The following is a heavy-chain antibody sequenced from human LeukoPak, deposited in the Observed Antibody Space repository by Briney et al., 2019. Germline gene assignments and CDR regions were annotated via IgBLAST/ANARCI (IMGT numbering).Heavy chain of an antibody. CDR1: GYTFTSYA. CDR2: INAGNGNT. D-gene: IGHD3-9*01. CDR3: ARDPGTLATDWFDY. V-gene: IGHV1-3*01. Sequence: ASVKVSCKASGYTFTSYAMHWVRQAPGQRLEWMGWINAGNGNTKYSQKFQGRVTITRDTSASTAYMELSSLRSEDTAVYYCARDPGTLATDWFDYWGQGTWSPSPQ. J-gene: IGHJ4*02.